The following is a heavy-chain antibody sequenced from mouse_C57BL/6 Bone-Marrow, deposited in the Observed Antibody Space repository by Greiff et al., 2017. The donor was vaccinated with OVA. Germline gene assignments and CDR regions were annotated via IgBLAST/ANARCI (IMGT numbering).Heavy chain of an antibody. D-gene: IGHD2-1*01. V-gene: IGHV5-2*01. CDR3: ARVLSTMVTLFDY. CDR1: EYEFPSHD. Sequence: EVKLQESGGGLVQPGESLKLSCESNEYEFPSHDMSWVRKTPEKRLELVAAINSDGGSTYYPDTMERRFIISRDNTKKTLYLQMSSLRSEDTALYYCARVLSTMVTLFDYWGQGTTLTVSS. CDR2: INSDGGST. J-gene: IGHJ2*01.